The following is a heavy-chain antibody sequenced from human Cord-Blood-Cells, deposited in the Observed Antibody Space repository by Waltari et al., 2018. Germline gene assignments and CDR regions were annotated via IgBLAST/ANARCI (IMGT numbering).Heavy chain of an antibody. CDR1: GGTFSSYA. V-gene: IGHV1-69*01. Sequence: QVQLVQSGAEVKKPGSSVKVSCKASGGTFSSYAISWVRQAPGQGLEWMGGIIPNFGTANYAQKFQGRVTITADESTSTAYMELSSLRSEDTAVYYCARGIAAAGTSYNWFDPWGQGTLVTVSS. CDR3: ARGIAAAGTSYNWFDP. J-gene: IGHJ5*02. CDR2: IIPNFGTA. D-gene: IGHD6-13*01.